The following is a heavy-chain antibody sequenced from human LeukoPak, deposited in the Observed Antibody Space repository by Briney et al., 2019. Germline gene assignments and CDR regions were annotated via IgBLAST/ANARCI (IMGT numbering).Heavy chain of an antibody. V-gene: IGHV3-53*04. Sequence: GGSLRLSCTASGFTVSSNYMSWVRQAPGKGLEWVSVIYSGGSTYYADSVKGRFTISRHNSKNTLYLQMNSLRAEDTAVYYCARTSGDGYNYYYYYGMDVWGQGTTVTVSS. CDR2: IYSGGST. CDR1: GFTVSSNY. CDR3: ARTSGDGYNYYYYYGMDV. J-gene: IGHJ6*02. D-gene: IGHD5-24*01.